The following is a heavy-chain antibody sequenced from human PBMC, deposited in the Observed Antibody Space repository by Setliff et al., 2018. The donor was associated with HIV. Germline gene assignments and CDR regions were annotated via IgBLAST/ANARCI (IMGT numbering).Heavy chain of an antibody. J-gene: IGHJ4*02. CDR2: IYYSGST. CDR1: AGSIRSSTYY. CDR3: ARNTRAGDFDY. D-gene: IGHD3-10*01. V-gene: IGHV4-39*01. Sequence: SETLSLTCTVSAGSIRSSTYYWAWIRQPPGKGLEWIGTIYYSGSTYYNPSLKSRATISVDTSKNQFSLRLTSVTAADTAVYYCARNTRAGDFDYWGQGTLVTVSS.